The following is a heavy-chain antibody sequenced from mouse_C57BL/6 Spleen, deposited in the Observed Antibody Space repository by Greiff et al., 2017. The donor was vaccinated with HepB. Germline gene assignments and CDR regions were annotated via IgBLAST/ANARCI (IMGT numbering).Heavy chain of an antibody. Sequence: QVQLKQSGAELAKPGASVKLSCKASGYTFTSYWMHWVKQRPGQGLEWIGYINPSSGYTKYNQKFKDKATLTADKSSSTAYMQLSSLTYEDSAVYYCARTYYGNYVGFAYWGQGTLVTVSA. CDR1: GYTFTSYW. CDR2: INPSSGYT. V-gene: IGHV1-7*01. D-gene: IGHD2-10*01. CDR3: ARTYYGNYVGFAY. J-gene: IGHJ3*01.